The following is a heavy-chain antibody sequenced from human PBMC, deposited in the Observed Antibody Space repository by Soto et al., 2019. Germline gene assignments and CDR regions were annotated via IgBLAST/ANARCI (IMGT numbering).Heavy chain of an antibody. CDR2: IDPSDSYT. CDR1: GYSFTSYW. CDR3: ARLIGITIFGVVRNYYYGMDV. V-gene: IGHV5-10-1*01. Sequence: GESLKISCKGSGYSFTSYWISWVRQMPGKGLEWMGRIDPSDSYTNYSPSFQGHVTISADKSISTAYLQWSSLTASDTAMYYCARLIGITIFGVVRNYYYGMDVWGQGTTVTVSS. D-gene: IGHD3-3*01. J-gene: IGHJ6*02.